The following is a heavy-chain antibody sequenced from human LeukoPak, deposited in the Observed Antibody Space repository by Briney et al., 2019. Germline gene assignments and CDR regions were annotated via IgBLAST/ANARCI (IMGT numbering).Heavy chain of an antibody. CDR2: IYTSGST. Sequence: PSETLSLTCTVSGGSISSSSYYWSWIRQPAGKGLEWIGRIYTSGSTNYNPSLKSRVTISVDTSKNQFSLKLSSVTAADTAVYYCARGPGLWFGDKYYYYYMDVWGKGTTVTVSS. CDR3: ARGPGLWFGDKYYYYYMDV. D-gene: IGHD3-10*01. J-gene: IGHJ6*03. V-gene: IGHV4-61*02. CDR1: GGSISSSSYY.